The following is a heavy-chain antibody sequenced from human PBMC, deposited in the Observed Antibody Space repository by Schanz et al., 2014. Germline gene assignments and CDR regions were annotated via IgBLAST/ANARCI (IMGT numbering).Heavy chain of an antibody. CDR1: GVSIGGYY. D-gene: IGHD1-26*01. CDR3: ARLGVGDKAYYYYGTDV. V-gene: IGHV4-59*08. CDR2: IFFSGST. J-gene: IGHJ6*02. Sequence: QVQLQESGPGLVKPSETLSLTCTVSGVSIGGYYWSWIRQPPGKGLEWIGYIFFSGSTTYNPSFTSGVTISVEMSKNQFARTVASLPAADTAVYYCARLGVGDKAYYYYGTDVWGQGTTVLVSS.